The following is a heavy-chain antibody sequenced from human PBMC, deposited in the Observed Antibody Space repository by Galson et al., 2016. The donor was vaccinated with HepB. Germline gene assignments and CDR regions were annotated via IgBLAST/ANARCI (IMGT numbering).Heavy chain of an antibody. CDR2: ISSSSSYI. CDR3: ARVNTYCSGGSCYRDSYWYFDL. V-gene: IGHV3-21*01. D-gene: IGHD2-15*01. J-gene: IGHJ2*01. CDR1: GFTFSSYS. Sequence: SLRLSCAASGFTFSSYSMNWVRQAPGKGLEWVSSISSSSSYIYYADSVKGRFTISRDNAKNSLYLQMNSLRAEDTAVYYCARVNTYCSGGSCYRDSYWYFDLWGRGTLATVSS.